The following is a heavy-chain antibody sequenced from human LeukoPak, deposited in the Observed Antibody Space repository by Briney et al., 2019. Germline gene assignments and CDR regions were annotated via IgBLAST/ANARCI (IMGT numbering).Heavy chain of an antibody. CDR1: GFTFNTYS. V-gene: IGHV3-21*01. J-gene: IGHJ4*02. CDR2: ISSSSSYI. Sequence: TGGSLRLSCAASGFTFNTYSMNWVRQAPGKGLEWVSSISSSSSYIYYADSVKGRFTISRDNAKNSLYLQMNSLRAEDTAVYYCATLTGYYNVAVDYWGQGTLVTVSS. CDR3: ATLTGYYNVAVDY. D-gene: IGHD3-9*01.